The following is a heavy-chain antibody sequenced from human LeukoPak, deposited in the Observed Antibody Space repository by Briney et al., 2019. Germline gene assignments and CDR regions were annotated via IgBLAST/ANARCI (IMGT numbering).Heavy chain of an antibody. V-gene: IGHV3-30*02. Sequence: PGGSLRLSCAASGFSFSNYGIHWLPQVPGKGLEWVAFIRYDGNNKFYPDSVKGRFTISRDNSTNTVYLQMNSLRVDDTAVYYCAKDKGDFFDYWGQGILVTVSS. J-gene: IGHJ4*02. CDR1: GFSFSNYG. CDR2: IRYDGNNK. CDR3: AKDKGDFFDY.